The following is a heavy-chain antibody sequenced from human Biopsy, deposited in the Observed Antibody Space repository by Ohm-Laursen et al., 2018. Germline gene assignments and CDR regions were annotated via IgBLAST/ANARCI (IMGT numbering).Heavy chain of an antibody. D-gene: IGHD4-17*01. CDR1: GFTFGDYY. J-gene: IGHJ6*02. V-gene: IGHV3-11*01. CDR3: ARKIYGDYEVPYSYGMDV. Sequence: SLRLSCSASGFTFGDYYMSWIRQAPGKGLEWLSYISGSGVTKMYADSVKGRFTISRDSAKNSLYLQMDSLRAEDTAVYYCARKIYGDYEVPYSYGMDVWGLGTTVTVSS. CDR2: ISGSGVTK.